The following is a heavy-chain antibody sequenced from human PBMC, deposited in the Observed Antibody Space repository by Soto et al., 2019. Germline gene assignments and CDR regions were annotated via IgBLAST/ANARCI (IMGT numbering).Heavy chain of an antibody. V-gene: IGHV3-30-3*01. D-gene: IGHD5-12*01. CDR2: ISYDGSNK. CDR3: ARDGSNKSSDYFDY. Sequence: QVQLVESGGGVVQPGRSLRLSCAASGFTFSSYAMDWVRQAPGKGLEWVAVISYDGSNKYYADSVKGRFTISRDNSKNTLYLQMNSLRAEDTAVYYCARDGSNKSSDYFDYWGQGTLVTVSS. CDR1: GFTFSSYA. J-gene: IGHJ4*02.